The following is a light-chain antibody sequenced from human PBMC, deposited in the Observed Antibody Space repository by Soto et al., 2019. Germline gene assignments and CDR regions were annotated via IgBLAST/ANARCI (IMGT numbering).Light chain of an antibody. CDR2: DVS. V-gene: IGLV2-14*01. Sequence: QSALTQPASVSGSPGQSITISCTGTSSDVGSYNFVSWYQQHPGRAPKLMIYDVSDRPSGISNRFSGSKSGNTASLTISGLQAEDEADYFCTSYTTSDTLMVFGGGTQLTVL. CDR3: TSYTTSDTLMV. CDR1: SSDVGSYNF. J-gene: IGLJ3*02.